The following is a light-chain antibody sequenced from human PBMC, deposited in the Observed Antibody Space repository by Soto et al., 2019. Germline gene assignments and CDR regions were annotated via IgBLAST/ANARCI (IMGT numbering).Light chain of an antibody. CDR1: QNINIY. CDR2: GAS. CDR3: QQSLTTPRT. V-gene: IGKV1-39*01. Sequence: DIQMTQSPSSLTASVGDRVTITCRASQNINIYLNWYQQKPGTAPKVLIYGASKVPRGVPSRFSGSGSGTDFTLTISGLQPDDFATYYCQQSLTTPRTFGQGTKLEIK. J-gene: IGKJ2*01.